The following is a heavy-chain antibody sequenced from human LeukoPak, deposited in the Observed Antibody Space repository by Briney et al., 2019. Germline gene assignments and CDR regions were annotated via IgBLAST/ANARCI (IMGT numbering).Heavy chain of an antibody. Sequence: ASVKVSCKASGYTFTSYGISWVRQAPGQGLEWMGWISAYNGNTNYAQKLQGRVTMTTDTSTSTAYMELRSLRSDDTAVYYCARVALLWFGELNSKYNWFDPWGQGTLVTVSS. CDR1: GYTFTSYG. J-gene: IGHJ5*02. CDR2: ISAYNGNT. CDR3: ARVALLWFGELNSKYNWFDP. D-gene: IGHD3-10*01. V-gene: IGHV1-18*01.